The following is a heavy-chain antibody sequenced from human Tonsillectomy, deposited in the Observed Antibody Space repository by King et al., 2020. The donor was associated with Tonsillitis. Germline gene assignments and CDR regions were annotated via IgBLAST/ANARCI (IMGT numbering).Heavy chain of an antibody. CDR1: GFTFSSYS. V-gene: IGHV3-21*01. D-gene: IGHD3-10*01. CDR3: ARDPVYYGSGSSSHNWFDP. J-gene: IGHJ5*02. CDR2: ISSSSSYI. Sequence: VQLVESVGGLVKPGGSLRLSCAASGFTFSSYSMNWVRQAPGKGLEWVSSISSSSSYIYYADSVKGRFTISRDNAKNSLYLQMNSLRAEDTAVYYCARDPVYYGSGSSSHNWFDPWGQGTLVTVSS.